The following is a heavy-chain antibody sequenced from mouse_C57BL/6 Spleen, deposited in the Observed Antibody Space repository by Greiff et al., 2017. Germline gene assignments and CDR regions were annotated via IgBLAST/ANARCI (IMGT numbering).Heavy chain of an antibody. CDR1: GYSFTSYY. CDR3: ARGDDYGYAMDY. CDR2: IYPGSGNT. J-gene: IGHJ4*01. D-gene: IGHD2-4*01. V-gene: IGHV1-66*01. Sequence: QVQLQQSGPELVKPGASVTISCKASGYSFTSYYIHWVKQRPGQGLEWIGWIYPGSGNTKYNEKFKGKATLTADTSSSTAYMQLSSLTSEDSAVYYCARGDDYGYAMDYWGQGTSVTVSS.